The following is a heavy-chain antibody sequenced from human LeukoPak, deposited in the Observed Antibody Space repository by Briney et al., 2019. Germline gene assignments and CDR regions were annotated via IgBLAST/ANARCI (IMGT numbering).Heavy chain of an antibody. CDR1: GGSISSSSYY. CDR3: ARGYDSSAYYPFNY. D-gene: IGHD3-22*01. J-gene: IGHJ4*02. Sequence: PSETLSLTCTVSGGSISSSSYYWSWIRQSPGRGLEWIGYISDSGSTNYNPSLKSRVTISVDTSKNQFSLMLSSVTAADTAVYYCARGYDSSAYYPFNYWGQGTLVTVSS. CDR2: ISDSGST. V-gene: IGHV4-61*01.